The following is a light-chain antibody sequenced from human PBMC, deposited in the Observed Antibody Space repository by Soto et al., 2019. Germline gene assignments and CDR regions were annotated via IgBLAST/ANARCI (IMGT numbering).Light chain of an antibody. CDR3: QQYSNWPYT. J-gene: IGKJ2*01. CDR2: GAS. V-gene: IGKV3-15*01. Sequence: EIVMTQSPATLSVSPGERATLSCRASQSVTSDLAWYQQKPGQAPRLLIYGASTRATGIPARFSGIGSGTEFTLTISSLQSEEFAVYFCQQYSNWPYTFGQGTKLEIK. CDR1: QSVTSD.